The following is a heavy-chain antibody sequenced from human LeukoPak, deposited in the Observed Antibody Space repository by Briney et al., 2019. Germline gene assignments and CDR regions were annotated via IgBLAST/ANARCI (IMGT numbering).Heavy chain of an antibody. V-gene: IGHV3-30*04. CDR2: ISYDGSNK. J-gene: IGHJ4*02. CDR1: GFTFNNYA. CDR3: ARDPLRERQTGYFDY. D-gene: IGHD4-17*01. Sequence: PGRSLRLSCAASGFTFNNYAIHWVRQAQAQGLERVAVISYDGSNKYYADSVKGRFTISRDNSKNTLYLQMNSLRAEDTAVYYCARDPLRERQTGYFDYWGQGTLVTVFS.